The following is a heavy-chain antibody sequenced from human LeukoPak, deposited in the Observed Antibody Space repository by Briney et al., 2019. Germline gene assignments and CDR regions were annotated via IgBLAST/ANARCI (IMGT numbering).Heavy chain of an antibody. J-gene: IGHJ4*02. D-gene: IGHD3-10*01. Sequence: PGGSLRLSCTASGFTFSSYWMSWVRQAPGRGLEWVANIKGDGSEKYYVDSVKGRFTISRDNAKSSLYLQMNSLRAEDTAVYYCATSRDVSLWFGELYWGQGTLVTVSS. V-gene: IGHV3-7*01. CDR2: IKGDGSEK. CDR1: GFTFSSYW. CDR3: ATSRDVSLWFGELY.